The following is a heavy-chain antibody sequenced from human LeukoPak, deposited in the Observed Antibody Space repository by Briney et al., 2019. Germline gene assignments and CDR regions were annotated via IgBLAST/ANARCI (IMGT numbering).Heavy chain of an antibody. CDR3: ARPPSVTTAGYYFGY. D-gene: IGHD4-17*01. CDR2: IGGSGSPI. Sequence: GGSLRLSCAASGFTFRDYYMSWIRQAPGKGLEWVSYIGGSGSPIYYADSVRGRFTISRDNAKNSLYLQVNSLRAEDTAVYYCARPPSVTTAGYYFGYWGQGTLVTVSS. CDR1: GFTFRDYY. J-gene: IGHJ4*02. V-gene: IGHV3-11*04.